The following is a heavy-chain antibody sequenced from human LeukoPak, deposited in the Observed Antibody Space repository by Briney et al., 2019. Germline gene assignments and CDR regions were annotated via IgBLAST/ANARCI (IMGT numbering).Heavy chain of an antibody. CDR2: VFYGGST. D-gene: IGHD3-3*01. CDR3: ATSLFLEWHGYW. V-gene: IGHV4-39*01. Sequence: SETLSLTCAVSGYSISSGIYYWGWIRQPPGKGLEWIGSVFYGGSTYYNPSLKSRVTISVDTSKNQFSLQLSSVTAADTAVYYCATSLFLEWHGYWWGQGTLVTVSS. CDR1: GYSISSGIYY. J-gene: IGHJ4*02.